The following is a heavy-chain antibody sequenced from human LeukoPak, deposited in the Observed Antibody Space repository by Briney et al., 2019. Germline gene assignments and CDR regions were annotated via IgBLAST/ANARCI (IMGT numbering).Heavy chain of an antibody. CDR1: GFTFSRSW. V-gene: IGHV3-7*01. CDR2: IKEDGSET. J-gene: IGHJ4*02. Sequence: PGGSLRLSCAASGFTFSRSWMDWVRQAPGKGLEWVANIKEDGSETHYVDSAKGRFTISRDNAKSSLYLQMDSLRVEDTAIYYCSESLNYWDQGTLVTVSS. CDR3: SESLNY.